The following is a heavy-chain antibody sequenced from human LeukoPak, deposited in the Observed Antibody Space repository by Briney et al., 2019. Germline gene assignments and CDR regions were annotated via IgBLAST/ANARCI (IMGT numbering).Heavy chain of an antibody. D-gene: IGHD3-9*01. CDR1: GGSFSGYY. J-gene: IGHJ3*02. CDR2: INHSGST. V-gene: IGHV4-34*01. Sequence: SETLSLTCAVYGGSFSGYYWSWIRQPPGKGLEWIGEINHSGSTNYNPSLKSRVTISVDTSKNQFSLKLSSVTVADTAVYYCARHYGLRYFDWLFDPPNAFDIWGQGTMVTVSS. CDR3: ARHYGLRYFDWLFDPPNAFDI.